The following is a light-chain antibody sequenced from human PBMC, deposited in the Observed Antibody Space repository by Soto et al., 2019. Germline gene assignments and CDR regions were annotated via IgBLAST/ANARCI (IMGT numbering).Light chain of an antibody. V-gene: IGKV1-5*03. J-gene: IGKJ1*01. Sequence: DIQMTQSPSTLSGSVGDRVTITCRASQTISSWLAWYQQKPGKAPKLLSYKASTLKSGVPSRFSGSGSGTEFTLTISSLQPDDFATYYCQHYNSYSEAFGQVTKVELK. CDR2: KAS. CDR1: QTISSW. CDR3: QHYNSYSEA.